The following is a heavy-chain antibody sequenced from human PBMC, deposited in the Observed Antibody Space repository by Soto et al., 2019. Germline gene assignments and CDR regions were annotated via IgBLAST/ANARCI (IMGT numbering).Heavy chain of an antibody. CDR3: AHLMTTNLYFDY. Sequence: GGSLRLSCAASGFTFRNYGMNWVRQAPGKGLEWVSYIGIGSSTKYYADSVKGRFTISRDNAKNSLYLQMNSLRAEDTATYYCAHLMTTNLYFDYWGQGTLVTVSS. D-gene: IGHD4-17*01. J-gene: IGHJ4*02. CDR2: IGIGSSTK. V-gene: IGHV3-48*01. CDR1: GFTFRNYG.